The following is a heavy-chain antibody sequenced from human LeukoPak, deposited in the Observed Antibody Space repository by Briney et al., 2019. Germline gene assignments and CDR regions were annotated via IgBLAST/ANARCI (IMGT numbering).Heavy chain of an antibody. Sequence: SETLSLTCTVSGGSISSTIYYWGWIRQPPGKGLEWIGSIYYRGSTYYNPSLKSRVAISVDTSKNQFSLKLSSVTAADTAVYYCARRYYDILTGPWFDPWGQGTLVTVSS. J-gene: IGHJ5*02. CDR3: ARRYYDILTGPWFDP. V-gene: IGHV4-39*07. D-gene: IGHD3-9*01. CDR1: GGSISSTIYY. CDR2: IYYRGST.